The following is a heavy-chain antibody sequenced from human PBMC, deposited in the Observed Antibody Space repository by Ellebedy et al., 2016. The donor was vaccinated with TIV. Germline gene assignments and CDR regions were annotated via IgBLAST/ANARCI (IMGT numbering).Heavy chain of an antibody. CDR2: ISTYSGDT. J-gene: IGHJ5*02. CDR1: GYTFTNYG. CDR3: ATVSSTWYIRSHWFDP. D-gene: IGHD6-13*01. Sequence: AASVKVSCKTSGYTFTNYGISWVRQAPGQGLEWMGWISTYSGDTNYAQNFQGRVTMTSDTSTSTVYMELRSLRSDDTAVYFCATVSSTWYIRSHWFDPWGQGTLVTVSS. V-gene: IGHV1-18*01.